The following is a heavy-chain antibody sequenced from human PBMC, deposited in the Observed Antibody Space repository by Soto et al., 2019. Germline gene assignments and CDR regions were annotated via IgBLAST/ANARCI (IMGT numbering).Heavy chain of an antibody. CDR3: ARNLASDDYGDPIDY. J-gene: IGHJ4*02. V-gene: IGHV3-48*01. D-gene: IGHD4-17*01. CDR1: GFTFSSYS. CDR2: ISSSSSTI. Sequence: EVQLVESGGGLVQPGGSLRLSCAASGFTFSSYSMNWVRQAPGKGLEWVSYISSSSSTIYYADSVKGRFTISRDNAKNSLYLQMNSLRAEDTAVYYCARNLASDDYGDPIDYWGQGTLVTVSS.